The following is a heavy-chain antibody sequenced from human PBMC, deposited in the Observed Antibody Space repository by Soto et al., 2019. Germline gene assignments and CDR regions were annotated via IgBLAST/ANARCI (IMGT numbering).Heavy chain of an antibody. Sequence: QVQLVESGGGVVQPGKSLRLSCAASGFTFSHHGIHWVRQAPGKGLEWVAVIWYDGSLKYYADSVQGRFIVSRDNSKNTVYLQMNSLRVEDTAVYYCARGDLDWWGQGTLVTVSS. CDR3: ARGDLDW. V-gene: IGHV3-33*01. CDR2: IWYDGSLK. CDR1: GFTFSHHG. J-gene: IGHJ4*02. D-gene: IGHD2-21*01.